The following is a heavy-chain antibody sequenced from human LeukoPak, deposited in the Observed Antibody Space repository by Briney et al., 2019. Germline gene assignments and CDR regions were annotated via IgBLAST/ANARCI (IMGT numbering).Heavy chain of an antibody. Sequence: PGESLKISCKGSGYSFTSYWIGWVRQMPGKGLEWMGIIYPGDSDTRYSPSFQGQVTISADKSISTAYLQWGSLKASDTAMYYCARRSGGGGEIDYSDSSGYNDTFDIWGQGTMVTVSS. CDR2: IYPGDSDT. V-gene: IGHV5-51*01. D-gene: IGHD3-22*01. CDR1: GYSFTSYW. J-gene: IGHJ3*02. CDR3: ARRSGGGGEIDYSDSSGYNDTFDI.